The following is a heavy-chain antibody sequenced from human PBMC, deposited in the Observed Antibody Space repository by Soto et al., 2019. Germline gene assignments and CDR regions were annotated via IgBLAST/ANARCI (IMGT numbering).Heavy chain of an antibody. Sequence: EVQLLESGGGLVQPGGSLRLSCAASGFTFSIYAMTWVRQAPGKGLEWVSTTGATGRTTYYADSVKGRFTVSRDNSKNTLDLQMSILRAEDTAVYYCATVHNTSRSFDYWGQGTLVTVSS. J-gene: IGHJ4*02. CDR2: TGATGRTT. CDR3: ATVHNTSRSFDY. CDR1: GFTFSIYA. V-gene: IGHV3-23*01. D-gene: IGHD1-20*01.